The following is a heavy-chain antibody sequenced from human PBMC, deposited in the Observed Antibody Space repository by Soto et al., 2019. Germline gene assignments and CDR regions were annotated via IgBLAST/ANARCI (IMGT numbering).Heavy chain of an antibody. CDR3: ARHGTAAAY. V-gene: IGHV4-34*01. D-gene: IGHD6-13*01. CDR1: GGSFNGYY. CDR2: INQSGST. J-gene: IGHJ4*02. Sequence: ASETLSLTCAVYGGSFNGYYWSWVRQPPGKGLEWIGEINQSGSTNYNPSLKSRVTISVDTSKSQFSLKLSSVTAADTAVYYCARHGTAAAYWGQGTLVTVSS.